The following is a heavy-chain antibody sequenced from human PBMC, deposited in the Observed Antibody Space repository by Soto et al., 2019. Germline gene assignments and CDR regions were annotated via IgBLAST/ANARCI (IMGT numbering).Heavy chain of an antibody. CDR3: ARAWGDIVVVPAAREIDY. V-gene: IGHV1-18*01. CDR1: GYTFTSYG. Sequence: GASVKVSWKASGYTFTSYGISWVRQAPGQGLEWMGWISAYNGNTNYAQKLQGRVTMTTDTSTSTAYMELRSLRSDDTAVYYCARAWGDIVVVPAAREIDYWGQGTLVTVSS. D-gene: IGHD2-2*01. J-gene: IGHJ4*02. CDR2: ISAYNGNT.